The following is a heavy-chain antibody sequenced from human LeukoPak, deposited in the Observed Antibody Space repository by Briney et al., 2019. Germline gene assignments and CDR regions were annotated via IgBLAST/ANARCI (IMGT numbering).Heavy chain of an antibody. J-gene: IGHJ4*02. V-gene: IGHV1-2*02. CDR3: ARVLHTLYGGNSGFDY. D-gene: IGHD4-23*01. CDR2: INPKNGDI. CDR1: GYTFTGYY. Sequence: ASVKVSCKASGYTFTGYYLHWVRPAPGLGLEWLGWINPKNGDIKYSQKFQGRVSMTRDTSISTAYMELSRLRSDDTAVYYCARVLHTLYGGNSGFDYWGQGTLVTVSS.